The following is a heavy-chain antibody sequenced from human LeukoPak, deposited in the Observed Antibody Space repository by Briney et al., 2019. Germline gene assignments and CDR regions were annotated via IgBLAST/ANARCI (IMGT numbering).Heavy chain of an antibody. CDR1: GFTFDAYA. J-gene: IGHJ4*02. CDR2: ISWNGGGM. D-gene: IGHD6-6*01. V-gene: IGHV3-9*01. Sequence: GGSLRLSCAASGFTFDAYAMHWVRQAPGKGLEWVSGISWNGGGMGYAVSVKGRFTISRDNAKNSLYLLMNSLRDEDTALYYCAKDITGGRSSPYFDSWGQGTLVTVSS. CDR3: AKDITGGRSSPYFDS.